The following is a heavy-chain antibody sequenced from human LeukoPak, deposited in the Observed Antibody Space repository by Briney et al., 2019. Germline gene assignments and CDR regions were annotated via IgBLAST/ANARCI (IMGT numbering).Heavy chain of an antibody. D-gene: IGHD6-6*01. V-gene: IGHV1-2*02. CDR3: ARDLPRIAARAFDY. J-gene: IGHJ4*02. Sequence: GASVKVSCKASGYTFTGYYMHWVRQAPGQGLEWKGWINPNSGGTNYAQKFQGRVTMTRDTSISTAYMELSRLRSDDTAVYYCARDLPRIAARAFDYWGQGTLVTVSS. CDR2: INPNSGGT. CDR1: GYTFTGYY.